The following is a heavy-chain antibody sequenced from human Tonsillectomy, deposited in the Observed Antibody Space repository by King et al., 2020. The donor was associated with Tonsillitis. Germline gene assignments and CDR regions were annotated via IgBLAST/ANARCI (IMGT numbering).Heavy chain of an antibody. Sequence: VQLVESGGGLIQPGGSLRLSCAASGFTLSTYAMNWVRQAPGKGLEWVSAISGDGGSTYYGDSVKGRFTISRDRSKSMLYLQMNSLRADDTAVYYCASGSGGNSGVYYYGMDVWGQGTTVTVSS. CDR1: GFTLSTYA. D-gene: IGHD4-23*01. V-gene: IGHV3-23*04. CDR2: ISGDGGST. CDR3: ASGSGGNSGVYYYGMDV. J-gene: IGHJ6*02.